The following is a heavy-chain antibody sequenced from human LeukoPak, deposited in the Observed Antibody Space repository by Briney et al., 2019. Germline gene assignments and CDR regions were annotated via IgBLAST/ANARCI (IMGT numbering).Heavy chain of an antibody. CDR3: AKDATLWWWSVPDY. CDR2: ISYDGSNK. CDR1: GFTFSSYG. V-gene: IGHV3-30*18. J-gene: IGHJ4*02. Sequence: GGSLRLSCAASGFTFSSYGMHWVRQAPGKGLGWVAVISYDGSNKYYADSVKGRFTISRDNSKDTLYLQMNSLRAEDTAVYYCAKDATLWWWSVPDYWGQGTLVTVSS. D-gene: IGHD2-21*01.